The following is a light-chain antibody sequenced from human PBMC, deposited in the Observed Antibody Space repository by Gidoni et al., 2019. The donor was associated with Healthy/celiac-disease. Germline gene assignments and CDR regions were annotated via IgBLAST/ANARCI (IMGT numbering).Light chain of an antibody. J-gene: IGLJ3*02. Sequence: QPPSVSVAPDQTARITCGGNNIASKRVHCYKQKPGQAPGLVVYDYSDRPSGIPERFSGSNSGNTATLTISRVEAGDEADYYWQVWDSSSDHWVFGGGTKLTVL. CDR2: DYS. CDR3: QVWDSSSDHWV. CDR1: NIASKR. V-gene: IGLV3-21*02.